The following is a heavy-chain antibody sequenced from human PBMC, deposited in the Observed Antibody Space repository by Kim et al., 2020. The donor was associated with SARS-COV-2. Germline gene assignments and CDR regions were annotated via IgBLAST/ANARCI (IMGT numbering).Heavy chain of an antibody. V-gene: IGHV3-30*18. CDR2: ISYDGSNK. Sequence: GGSLRLSCAASGFTFSSYGMHWVRQAPGKGLEWVAVISYDGSNKYYADSVKGRFTISRDNSKNTLYLQMNSLRAEDTAVYYCAKDLLRYFDWSMTHFDY. CDR3: AKDLLRYFDWSMTHFDY. J-gene: IGHJ4*01. D-gene: IGHD3-9*01. CDR1: GFTFSSYG.